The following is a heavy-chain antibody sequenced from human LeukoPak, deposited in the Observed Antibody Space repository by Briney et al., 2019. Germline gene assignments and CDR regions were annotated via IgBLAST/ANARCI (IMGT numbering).Heavy chain of an antibody. V-gene: IGHV3-23*01. CDR1: GITLSNYG. D-gene: IGHD3-22*01. Sequence: GGSLRLSCAVSGITLSNYGMSWVRQAPGKGLEWVAGNTNYADSVKCRFTISRDNTKNTLYLQMNSLRAEDTAVYFCAKRGVVIRVILVGFHKQAYYFDSWGQGALVTVSS. CDR2: NT. J-gene: IGHJ4*02. CDR3: AKRGVVIRVILVGFHKQAYYFDS.